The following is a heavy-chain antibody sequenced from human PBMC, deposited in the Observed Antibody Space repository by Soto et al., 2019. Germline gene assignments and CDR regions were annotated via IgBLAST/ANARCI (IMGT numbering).Heavy chain of an antibody. J-gene: IGHJ4*02. V-gene: IGHV3-11*01. CDR1: GFTFIDYY. CDR2: ISSTGKNI. Sequence: QVRLVESGGDLVKPGASLRLSCVASGFTFIDYYMNWVRQAPGKGLEWISYISSTGKNIYYSDAVKGRFIVSRDNAQNSLFLQMNSLTADDTAVYYCGRSHGAGSYWGQGTRVTVSS. CDR3: GRSHGAGSY. D-gene: IGHD4-17*01.